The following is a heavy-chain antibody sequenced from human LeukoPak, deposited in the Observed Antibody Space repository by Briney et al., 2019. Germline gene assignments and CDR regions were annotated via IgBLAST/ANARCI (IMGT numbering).Heavy chain of an antibody. CDR3: ARIFYYYGSGSYPGGWIDP. CDR2: IYYSGTT. V-gene: IGHV4-59*08. CDR1: GGSISSYY. D-gene: IGHD3-10*01. Sequence: SETLSLTCTVSGGSISSYYWSWIRQPPGKGLEWIGYIYYSGTTNYNPSLKSRVTISVDTSKNQFSLKLISVTAADTAVYYCARIFYYYGSGSYPGGWIDPWGQGTLVTVSS. J-gene: IGHJ5*02.